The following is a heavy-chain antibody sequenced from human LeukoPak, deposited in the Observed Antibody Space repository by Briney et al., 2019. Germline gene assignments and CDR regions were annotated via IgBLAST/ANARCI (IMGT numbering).Heavy chain of an antibody. CDR3: TRSSWDCSSGSCYSNMNFDY. CDR1: GYTFAGYY. D-gene: IGHD2-15*01. CDR2: INPNKGDT. V-gene: IGHV1-2*02. J-gene: IGHJ4*02. Sequence: GASVKVSCKASGYTFAGYYIHWVRRAPGQGLEWLGWINPNKGDTKSAQKFRDRVIMTTDTSLTTAYMEVINLSSDDTAVYYCTRSSWDCSSGSCYSNMNFDYWGQGTLVIVSS.